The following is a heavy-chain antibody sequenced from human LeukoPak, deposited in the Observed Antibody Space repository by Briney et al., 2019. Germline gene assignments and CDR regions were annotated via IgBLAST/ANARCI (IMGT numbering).Heavy chain of an antibody. J-gene: IGHJ4*02. CDR3: VREGLECSGSSCQRAAFDY. V-gene: IGHV3-21*01. CDR1: GFTFSSYA. CDR2: IGSSGGGR. Sequence: GSLRLSCAASGFTFSSYAMHWVRQSSGKGLEWVSGIGSSGGGRYYADSVKGRFTISRDTSKDTVYLQMDSLRDEDTAVYYCVREGLECSGSSCQRAAFDYWGQGTLVTVSS. D-gene: IGHD2-2*01.